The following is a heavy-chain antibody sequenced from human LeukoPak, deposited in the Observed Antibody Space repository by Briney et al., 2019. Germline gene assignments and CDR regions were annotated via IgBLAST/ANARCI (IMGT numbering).Heavy chain of an antibody. CDR1: GYTFTGYY. Sequence: GASVKVSCKASGYTFTGYYMHWVRQAPGQGLEWMGWINPNSGGTNYAQKFQGRVTMTRDTSISTAYMELRSLRSDDTAVYYCATGSIFGRRTYFDYWGQGTLVTVSS. J-gene: IGHJ4*02. CDR3: ATGSIFGRRTYFDY. CDR2: INPNSGGT. V-gene: IGHV1-2*02. D-gene: IGHD3-3*01.